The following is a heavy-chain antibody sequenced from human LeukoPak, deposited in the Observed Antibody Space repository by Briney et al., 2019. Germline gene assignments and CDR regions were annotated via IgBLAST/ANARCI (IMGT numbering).Heavy chain of an antibody. CDR1: GYTFTSYG. CDR2: ISAYNGNT. CDR3: ARDLRRYCSGGSCYRASDY. V-gene: IGHV1-18*01. J-gene: IGHJ4*02. D-gene: IGHD2-15*01. Sequence: ASVKVSCKASGYTFTSYGISWVRQAPGQGLEWMGWISAYNGNTNYAQKLQGRVTMTTDTSTSTAYMELRSLRSDDTAVYYCARDLRRYCSGGSCYRASDYWGQGTLVTVSS.